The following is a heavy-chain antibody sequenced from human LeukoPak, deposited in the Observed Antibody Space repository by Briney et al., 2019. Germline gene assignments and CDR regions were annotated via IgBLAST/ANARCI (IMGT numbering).Heavy chain of an antibody. V-gene: IGHV4-34*01. CDR1: GGSFSGYY. D-gene: IGHD3-9*01. CDR3: ASNYDILTGSSD. Sequence: SETLSLTCAVYGGSFSGYYWSWIRQPPGKGLEWIGEINHSGSTNYNPSLKSRVTISVDTSKNQFSLKLSSVTAADTAVYYCASNYDILTGSSDWGQGTVVTVSS. J-gene: IGHJ4*02. CDR2: INHSGST.